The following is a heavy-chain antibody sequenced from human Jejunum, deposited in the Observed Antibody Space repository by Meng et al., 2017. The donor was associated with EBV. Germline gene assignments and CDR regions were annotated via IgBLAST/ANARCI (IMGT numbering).Heavy chain of an antibody. CDR3: AGGKYVAWEVLYA. CDR1: GGAFSAYY. V-gene: IGHV4-34*01. Sequence: QVQLHQWGAGLLXXXXXLXLTCAVYGGAFSAYYWRWIRQPPGKGLEWIGEINHSGRTNYDPSLKSRVSISLDTSKNQFSLKLNSVTAADTAVYYCAGGKYVAWEVLYAWGQGTLVTVSS. CDR2: INHSGRT. D-gene: IGHD1-26*01. J-gene: IGHJ5*02.